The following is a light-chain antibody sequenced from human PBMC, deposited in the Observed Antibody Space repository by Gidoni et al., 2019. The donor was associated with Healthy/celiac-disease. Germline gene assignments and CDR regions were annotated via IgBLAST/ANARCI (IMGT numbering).Light chain of an antibody. V-gene: IGKV3-15*01. J-gene: IGKJ1*01. CDR1: QSVSSN. Sequence: EIVMTQSPATLSVSPGARATLSCKASQSVSSNLAWYQQKPGQAPRLLSYGASTRATGIPARVSGSGSGTGFTLTISSLQSEDFAVYYCQQYENWPPWTFGQXTKVEIK. CDR2: GAS. CDR3: QQYENWPPWT.